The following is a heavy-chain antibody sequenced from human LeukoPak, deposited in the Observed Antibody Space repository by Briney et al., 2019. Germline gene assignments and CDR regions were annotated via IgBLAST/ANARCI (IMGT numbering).Heavy chain of an antibody. CDR3: VRGDCSCGSCYSSY. CDR2: IRNKANSYTT. CDR1: GFAFSRYG. D-gene: IGHD2-15*01. Sequence: PGGSLRLSCAASGFAFSRYGMHWVRQAPGKGLEWVGRIRNKANSYTTKYAASVQGRFTISRDDSKNSLYLQMNGLQSEDTALYYCVRGDCSCGSCYSSYWGQGTLVTVSS. V-gene: IGHV3-72*01. J-gene: IGHJ4*02.